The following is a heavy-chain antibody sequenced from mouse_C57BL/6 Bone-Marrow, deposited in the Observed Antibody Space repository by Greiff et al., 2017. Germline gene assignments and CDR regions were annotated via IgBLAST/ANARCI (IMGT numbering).Heavy chain of an antibody. CDR2: IYPGSGST. V-gene: IGHV1-55*01. CDR3: TRFPFY. J-gene: IGHJ2*01. Sequence: VQLQQPGAELVKPGASVKMSCKASGYTFTSYWITWVKQRPGQGLEWIGDIYPGSGSTNYNEKFKGKATLTADKSSSTAYMQLSSLTSEDSAVYFCTRFPFYWGQGTTLTVSS. CDR1: GYTFTSYW.